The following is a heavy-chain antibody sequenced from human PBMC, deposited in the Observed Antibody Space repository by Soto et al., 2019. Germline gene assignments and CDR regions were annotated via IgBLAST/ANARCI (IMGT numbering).Heavy chain of an antibody. CDR3: ARNPPIVVVVAATPAWFDP. V-gene: IGHV4-39*01. CDR2: IYYSGST. J-gene: IGHJ5*02. D-gene: IGHD2-15*01. Sequence: KTSETLSLTCTVSGGSISSSSYYWGWIRQPPGKGLEWIGSIYYSGSTYYNPSLKSRVTISVDTSKNQFSLKLSSVIAADTAVYYCARNPPIVVVVAATPAWFDPWGQGTLVTVSS. CDR1: GGSISSSSYY.